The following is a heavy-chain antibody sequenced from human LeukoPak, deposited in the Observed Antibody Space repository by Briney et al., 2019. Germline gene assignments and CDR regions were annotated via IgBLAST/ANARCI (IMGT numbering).Heavy chain of an antibody. D-gene: IGHD4-17*01. J-gene: IGHJ4*02. V-gene: IGHV4-59*01. Sequence: SETLSLTCTVSGGSISSYYWSWIRQPPGKGLEWIGYIYYSGSTNYNPSLKSRVTISVDTSKNQFSLKLSPVTAADTAVYYCARELDYGDYASYFDYWGQGTLVTVSS. CDR1: GGSISSYY. CDR2: IYYSGST. CDR3: ARELDYGDYASYFDY.